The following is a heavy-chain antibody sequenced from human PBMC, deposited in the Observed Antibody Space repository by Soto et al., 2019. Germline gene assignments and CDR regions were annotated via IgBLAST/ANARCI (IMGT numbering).Heavy chain of an antibody. CDR1: GLTFGTYS. CDR2: IYGNGGGT. CDR3: AKDVRPDGYWDLDY. Sequence: GGSLRLSCAASGLTFGTYSMNWVRQAPGKGLEWVSGIYGNGGGTFYADSVKGRFTISRDNSRNTLYLQMNSLRAEDTAVYYCAKDVRPDGYWDLDYWGQGTPVTVSS. J-gene: IGHJ4*02. D-gene: IGHD5-12*01. V-gene: IGHV3-23*01.